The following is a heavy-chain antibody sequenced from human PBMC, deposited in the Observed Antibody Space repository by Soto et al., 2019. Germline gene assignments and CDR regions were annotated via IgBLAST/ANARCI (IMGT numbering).Heavy chain of an antibody. CDR3: ASQGFWSGYPYKRRYGMDV. D-gene: IGHD3-3*01. Sequence: NPSETLSLTCAVYGGSFSGYYWSWIRQPPGKGLEWIGEINHSGSTNYNPSLKSRVTISVDTSKNQFSLKLSSVTAADTAVYYCASQGFWSGYPYKRRYGMDVWGQGTTVTVSS. CDR1: GGSFSGYY. V-gene: IGHV4-34*01. CDR2: INHSGST. J-gene: IGHJ6*02.